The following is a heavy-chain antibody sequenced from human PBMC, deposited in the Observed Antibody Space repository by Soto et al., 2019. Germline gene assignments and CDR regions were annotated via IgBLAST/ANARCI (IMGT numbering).Heavy chain of an antibody. J-gene: IGHJ4*02. Sequence: QVQLVESGGGVVQPGRSLRLSCAASGFTFSSYAMHWVRQAPGKGLEWVAVISYDGSNKYYADSVKGRFTISRDNSKNTLYLQMNSLRAEDTAVYYCARGGWEPYWGQGTLVIVSS. CDR2: ISYDGSNK. CDR3: ARGGWEPY. D-gene: IGHD1-26*01. V-gene: IGHV3-30-3*01. CDR1: GFTFSSYA.